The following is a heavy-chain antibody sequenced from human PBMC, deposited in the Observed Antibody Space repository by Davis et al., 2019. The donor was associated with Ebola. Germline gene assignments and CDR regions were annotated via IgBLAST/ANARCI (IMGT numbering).Heavy chain of an antibody. D-gene: IGHD2-15*01. CDR3: ATPLGLCGGGSCPLGY. V-gene: IGHV4-59*05. CDR2: IYYSGST. J-gene: IGHJ4*02. Sequence: MPSETLSLTCTVSGGSISSYYWSWIRQPPGKGLEWIGSIYYSGSTYYNPSLKSRVTISVDTSKNQFSLKLSSVTAADTAVYYCATPLGLCGGGSCPLGYWGQGTLVTVSS. CDR1: GGSISSYY.